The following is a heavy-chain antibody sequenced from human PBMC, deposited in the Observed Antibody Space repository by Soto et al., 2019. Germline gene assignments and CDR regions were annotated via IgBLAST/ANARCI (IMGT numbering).Heavy chain of an antibody. V-gene: IGHV1-69*12. CDR3: AREVAADCTFREDVFDI. D-gene: IGHD6-13*01. J-gene: IGHJ3*02. Sequence: QVHLVQSGAEVKKPGSSVKVSCKASGGTFSNHAINWVRQAPGQGLEWMGRIIPIFSTTNYAQKFQGRVTFNADESTITAYMELSSLKQDDTVVYYCAREVAADCTFREDVFDIWGQGTLVTVSS. CDR1: GGTFSNHA. CDR2: IIPIFSTT.